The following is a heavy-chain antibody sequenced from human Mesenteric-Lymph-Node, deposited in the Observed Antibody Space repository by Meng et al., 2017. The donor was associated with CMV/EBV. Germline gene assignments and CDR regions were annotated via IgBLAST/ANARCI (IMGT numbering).Heavy chain of an antibody. CDR2: ITGSGHHT. CDR3: TKPMGSGSLNWFDP. CDR1: GFTFSGYD. J-gene: IGHJ5*02. V-gene: IGHV3-23*01. D-gene: IGHD1-26*01. Sequence: GESLKISCAASGFTFSGYDMAWVRQAPGKGLQWVSTITGSGHHTYYIDSARGRFTISRDNSKNTVYLHINSPRDEDTAIYYCTKPMGSGSLNWFDPWGQGTLVTVSS.